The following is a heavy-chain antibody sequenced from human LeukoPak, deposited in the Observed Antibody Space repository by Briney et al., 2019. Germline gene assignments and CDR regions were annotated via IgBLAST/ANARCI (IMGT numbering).Heavy chain of an antibody. D-gene: IGHD5-24*01. CDR1: GFTFSSYG. V-gene: IGHV3-33*01. Sequence: GGSLRLSCAASGFTFSSYGMHWVRQAPGKGLEWVAVIWYDGSNKYYADSVKGRFTISRDNSKNTLYLQMNSLRAEDTAVYYCARAIGDGYNSFGMDVWGQGTTVTVSS. J-gene: IGHJ6*02. CDR2: IWYDGSNK. CDR3: ARAIGDGYNSFGMDV.